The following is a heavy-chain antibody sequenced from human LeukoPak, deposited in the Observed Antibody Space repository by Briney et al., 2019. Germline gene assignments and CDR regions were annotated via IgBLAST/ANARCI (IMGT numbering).Heavy chain of an antibody. CDR2: IKQDGSEK. V-gene: IGHV3-7*01. D-gene: IGHD2-8*01. J-gene: IGHJ3*02. CDR1: GFTFSSYW. CDR3: ARVGLGYCTNGVCRHDAFDI. Sequence: GGSLRLSCAASGFTFSSYWMSWVRQAPGKGLEWVANIKQDGSEKYYVDSVKGRFTISRDNAMNSLYLQMNSLRAEDTAVYYCARVGLGYCTNGVCRHDAFDIWGQGTMVTVSS.